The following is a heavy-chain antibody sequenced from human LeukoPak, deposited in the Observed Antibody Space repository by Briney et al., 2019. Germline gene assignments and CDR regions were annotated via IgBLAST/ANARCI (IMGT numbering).Heavy chain of an antibody. Sequence: SETLSLTCTVSGGSIRSYYWSWIRQPPGQGLEWIWYIYYSGGTNYNPPLKSRVTISVDTSKNQFALKLSSVTAADTAVNYCARDYYDSSGYYFFDYWGQGTLVTVSS. CDR3: ARDYYDSSGYYFFDY. CDR2: IYYSGGT. V-gene: IGHV4-59*01. D-gene: IGHD3-22*01. J-gene: IGHJ4*02. CDR1: GGSIRSYY.